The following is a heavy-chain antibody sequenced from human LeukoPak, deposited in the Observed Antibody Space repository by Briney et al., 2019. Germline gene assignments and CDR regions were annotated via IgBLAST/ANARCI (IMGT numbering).Heavy chain of an antibody. CDR2: IRSKDYGGTT. D-gene: IGHD1-26*01. J-gene: IGHJ4*02. CDR3: TREWGLPGSDFDY. V-gene: IGHV3-49*03. Sequence: GGSLRLSCTASGFTFGDYTMNWFRQAPGKGLEWVGFIRSKDYGGTTEYAASVKDRFSISRDDSKCIAYLQMNSLKTEDTAVYYCTREWGLPGSDFDYWGEGTLLTVSS. CDR1: GFTFGDYT.